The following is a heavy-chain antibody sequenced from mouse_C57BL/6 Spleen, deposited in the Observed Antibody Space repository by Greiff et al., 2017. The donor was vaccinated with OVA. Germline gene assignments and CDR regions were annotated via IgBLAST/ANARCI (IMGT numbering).Heavy chain of an antibody. J-gene: IGHJ4*01. CDR2: IYPSDSET. CDR3: ARGKDGNAMDY. D-gene: IGHD2-3*01. CDR1: GYTFTSYW. V-gene: IGHV1-61*01. Sequence: QVQLKQPGAELVRPGSSVTLSCKASGYTFTSYWMDWVKQRPGQGLEWIGNIYPSDSETHYNQKFKDKATLTVDKSSSTAYMQLSSLTSEDSAVYYCARGKDGNAMDYWGQGTSVTVSS.